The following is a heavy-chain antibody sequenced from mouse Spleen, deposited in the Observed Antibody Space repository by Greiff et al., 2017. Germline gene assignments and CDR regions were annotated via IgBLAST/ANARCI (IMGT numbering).Heavy chain of an antibody. CDR1: GLSLTSSA. CDR2: IWPGGGT. V-gene: IGHV2-9-1*01. CDR3: AREDSYAIDF. J-gene: IGHJ4*01. Sequence: VKLMESGPGLVAPSQSLSITCTVSGLSLTSSAISWVRQPPGKGLEWLGVIWPGGGTKYNSALKSRLSISKDNSKSQVFLKMSSLQIDDTARYYCAREDSYAIDFWGQGTSVTVSS.